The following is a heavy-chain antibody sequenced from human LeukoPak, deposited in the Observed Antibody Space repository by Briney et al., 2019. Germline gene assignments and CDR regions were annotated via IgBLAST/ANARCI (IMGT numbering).Heavy chain of an antibody. CDR1: GFTFSSYS. V-gene: IGHV3-21*01. CDR3: ARGGIVVVQY. Sequence: GGSLRLSCAASGFTFSSYSMNWVRQALGKGLEWVSSISSSSSYIYYADSVKGRFTISRDSAKNSLYLQMNSLRAEDTAVYYCARGGIVVVQYWGQGTLVTVSS. CDR2: ISSSSSYI. J-gene: IGHJ4*02. D-gene: IGHD3-22*01.